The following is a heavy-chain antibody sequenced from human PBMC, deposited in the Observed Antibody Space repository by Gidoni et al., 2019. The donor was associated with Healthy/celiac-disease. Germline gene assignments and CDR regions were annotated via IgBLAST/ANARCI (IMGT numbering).Heavy chain of an antibody. D-gene: IGHD1-7*01. Sequence: QVQLVQSGAAVKKPGSSVQVSCKASGGTFSSYAISWVRQAPGQGRDWMGGIIPIFGTANYAQKVQGRVTITADESTSTAYMELSSLRSEDTAVYYCARALEGNYPYYYGMDVWGQGTTVTVSS. J-gene: IGHJ6*02. V-gene: IGHV1-69*01. CDR3: ARALEGNYPYYYGMDV. CDR2: IIPIFGTA. CDR1: GGTFSSYA.